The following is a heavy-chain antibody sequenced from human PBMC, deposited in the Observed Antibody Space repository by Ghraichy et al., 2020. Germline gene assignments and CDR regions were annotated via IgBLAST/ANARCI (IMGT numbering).Heavy chain of an antibody. CDR1: GFSLSTSGMC. J-gene: IGHJ6*02. CDR2: IDWDDDK. D-gene: IGHD5-18*01. CDR3: ARTTIQLWPNYYYYGMDV. V-gene: IGHV2-70*01. Sequence: SGPTLVKPTQTLTLTCTFSGFSLSTSGMCVSWIRQPPGKALEWLALIDWDDDKYYSTSLKTRLTISKDTSKNQVVLTMTNMDPVDTATYYCARTTIQLWPNYYYYGMDVWGQGTTVTVSS.